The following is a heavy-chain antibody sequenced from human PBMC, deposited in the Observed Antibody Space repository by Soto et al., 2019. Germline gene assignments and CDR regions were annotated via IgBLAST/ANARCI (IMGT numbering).Heavy chain of an antibody. J-gene: IGHJ4*02. CDR3: AKDISAGHYQWLVPQFDY. V-gene: IGHV3-9*01. D-gene: IGHD6-19*01. CDR2: ISWNSGSI. CDR1: GFTFDDYA. Sequence: GGSLRLSCAASGFTFDDYAMHWVRQAPGKGLEWVSGISWNSGSIGYADSVKGRFTISRDNAKNSLYLQMNSLRAEDTALYYCAKDISAGHYQWLVPQFDYWGQGTLVTVSS.